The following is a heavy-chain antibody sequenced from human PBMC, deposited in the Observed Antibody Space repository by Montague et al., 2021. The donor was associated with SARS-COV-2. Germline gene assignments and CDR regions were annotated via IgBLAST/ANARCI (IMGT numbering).Heavy chain of an antibody. CDR1: GGSISSGGYS. J-gene: IGHJ5*02. CDR2: MYHSGST. D-gene: IGHD3-9*01. V-gene: IGHV4-30-2*01. Sequence: TLSLTCAVPGGSISSGGYSWSWIRQPPGKGLEWIGYMYHSGSTYYKLSLKSRVTISVDRSKNQVSLKLTSVTAADTAVYYRARGKSYYDILTGYYRVSSFDLWGQGTLVTVSS. CDR3: ARGKSYYDILTGYYRVSSFDL.